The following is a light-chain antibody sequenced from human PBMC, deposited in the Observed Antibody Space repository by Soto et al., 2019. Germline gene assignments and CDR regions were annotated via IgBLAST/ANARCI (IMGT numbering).Light chain of an antibody. CDR3: QQYGRAIT. V-gene: IGKV3-20*01. CDR1: QSVSSSY. Sequence: EIVLTQSPGTLSLSPGERATLSCRASQSVSSSYLAWYQQKPGQAPRLLIYGASSRATGIPDSFSGSGSGTDFTLTISRLEPEDFAVYYCQQYGRAITFGQGTRLEIK. CDR2: GAS. J-gene: IGKJ5*01.